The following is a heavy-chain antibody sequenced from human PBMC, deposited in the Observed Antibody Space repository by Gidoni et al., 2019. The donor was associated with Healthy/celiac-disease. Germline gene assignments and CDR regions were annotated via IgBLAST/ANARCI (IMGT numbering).Heavy chain of an antibody. J-gene: IGHJ5*02. V-gene: IGHV4-34*01. CDR2: INHSGST. Sequence: QVQLQQWGAGLLKPSETLSLTCAVYGGSFSGYYWSWVRQSPGKGLEWIGEINHSGSTNYNPSLRSRVTISVDTSKNQFSLKLRSVTAADTAVYYCARGLRMDIVVVVASTVWFDPWGQGTLVTVSS. D-gene: IGHD2-15*01. CDR3: ARGLRMDIVVVVASTVWFDP. CDR1: GGSFSGYY.